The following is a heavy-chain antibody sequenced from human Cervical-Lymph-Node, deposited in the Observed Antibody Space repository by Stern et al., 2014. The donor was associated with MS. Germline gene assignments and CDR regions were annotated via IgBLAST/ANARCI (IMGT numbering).Heavy chain of an antibody. CDR3: ARALIAAGGALNY. D-gene: IGHD6-13*01. V-gene: IGHV3-11*01. J-gene: IGHJ4*02. CDR2: ISGSGTTT. Sequence: VQLLESGGGLVKPGRSLRLSCAASGFTFSDYYMSWIRQAPGKGLEWVSYISGSGTTTYYADSVKGRFTISKDNARNSLYLQMNSLRADDTAVYYCARALIAAGGALNYWGQGTLVTVSS. CDR1: GFTFSDYY.